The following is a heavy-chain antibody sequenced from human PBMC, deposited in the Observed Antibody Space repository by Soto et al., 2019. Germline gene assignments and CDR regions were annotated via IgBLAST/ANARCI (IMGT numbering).Heavy chain of an antibody. J-gene: IGHJ4*02. V-gene: IGHV3-23*01. CDR2: ISDSGATT. CDR1: GFPFGENA. Sequence: GGSLRLSCAASGFPFGENAMSWVRQAPGKGLEWVSGISDSGATTYYADSVRGRFTISRDNSKNTLYLQMKSLRAEDSASYYCAKEDTSSGSLDYWGQGALVTVSS. D-gene: IGHD6-19*01. CDR3: AKEDTSSGSLDY.